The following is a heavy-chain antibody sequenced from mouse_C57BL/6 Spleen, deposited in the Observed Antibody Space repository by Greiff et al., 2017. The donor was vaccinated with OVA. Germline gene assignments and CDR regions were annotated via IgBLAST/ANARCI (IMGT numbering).Heavy chain of an antibody. J-gene: IGHJ4*01. CDR2: ISSGGDYI. Sequence: EVKLMESGEGLVKPGGSLKLSCAASGFTFSSYAMSWVRQTPEKRLEWVAYISSGGDYIYYADTVKGRFTISRDNARNTLYLQMSSLKSEDTAMYYCTRERGNYYGSSYDYAMDYWGQGTSVTVSS. V-gene: IGHV5-9-1*02. D-gene: IGHD1-1*01. CDR3: TRERGNYYGSSYDYAMDY. CDR1: GFTFSSYA.